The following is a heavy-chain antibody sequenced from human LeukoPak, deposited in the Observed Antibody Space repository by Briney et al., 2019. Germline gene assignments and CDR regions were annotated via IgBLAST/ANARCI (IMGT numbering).Heavy chain of an antibody. CDR2: INPNSGGT. CDR3: ARGGPYGEHVDY. Sequence: GASVKVSCKASGYTFTSYAMNWVRQAPGQGLEWMGWINPNSGGTNYAQKFQGRVTMTRDTSISTAYMELSRLRSDDTAVYYCARGGPYGEHVDYWGQGTLVTVSS. D-gene: IGHD4-17*01. CDR1: GYTFTSYA. V-gene: IGHV1-2*02. J-gene: IGHJ4*02.